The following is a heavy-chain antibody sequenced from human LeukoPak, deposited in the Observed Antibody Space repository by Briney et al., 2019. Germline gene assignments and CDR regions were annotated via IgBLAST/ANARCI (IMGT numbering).Heavy chain of an antibody. CDR2: IRYDGSNK. J-gene: IGHJ4*02. CDR1: GFTFSSYG. CDR3: VKDNPTYYDFWSGYYLDH. V-gene: IGHV3-30*02. Sequence: GGSLRLSCAASGFTFSSYGMHWVRQAPGKGLEWVAFIRYDGSNKYYADSVKGRFTISRDNSKNTLYMQMYSLRAEDTAVYYCVKDNPTYYDFWSGYYLDHWGQGTLVTVSS. D-gene: IGHD3-3*01.